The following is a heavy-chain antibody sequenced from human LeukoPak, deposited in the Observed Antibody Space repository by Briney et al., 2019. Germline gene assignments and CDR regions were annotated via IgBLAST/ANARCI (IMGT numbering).Heavy chain of an antibody. D-gene: IGHD6-13*01. V-gene: IGHV3-21*01. CDR2: ISRSSSYI. CDR3: ARDDLYSSTAIDY. J-gene: IGHJ4*02. CDR1: GFTFSSDS. Sequence: GGSLRLSCAASGFTFSSDSMNWVRQAPGKGLEWVSSISRSSSYIYYADSVKGRFTISRNNAKNSLSLQMNSLRAEDTAVYYCARDDLYSSTAIDYWGQGTLVTVSS.